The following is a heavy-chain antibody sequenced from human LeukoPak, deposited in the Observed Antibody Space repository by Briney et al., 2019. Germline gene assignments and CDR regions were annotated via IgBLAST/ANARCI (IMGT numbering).Heavy chain of an antibody. CDR2: IYTSGST. J-gene: IGHJ4*02. Sequence: PSETLSLTCTVSGGSISSYYWSWIRQPAGKGLGWIGRIYTSGSTNYNPSLKSRVTMSVDTSKNQFSLKLSSVTAADTAVYYCARDASYYYDSSGYYYFAPNVHYFDYWGQGTLVTVSS. CDR1: GGSISSYY. CDR3: ARDASYYYDSSGYYYFAPNVHYFDY. V-gene: IGHV4-4*07. D-gene: IGHD3-22*01.